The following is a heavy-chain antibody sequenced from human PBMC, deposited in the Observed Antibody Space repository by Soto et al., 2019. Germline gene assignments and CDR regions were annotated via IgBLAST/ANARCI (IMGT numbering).Heavy chain of an antibody. Sequence: GGSLRLSCAASGFTFSSYAMHWVRQAPGKGLEWVAVISYDGSNKYYADSVKGRFTISRDNSKNTLYLQMNSLRAEDTAVYYCARGGGAQAGYGMDVWGQGTTVTVSS. V-gene: IGHV3-30-3*01. CDR3: ARGGGAQAGYGMDV. CDR2: ISYDGSNK. J-gene: IGHJ6*02. D-gene: IGHD3-16*01. CDR1: GFTFSSYA.